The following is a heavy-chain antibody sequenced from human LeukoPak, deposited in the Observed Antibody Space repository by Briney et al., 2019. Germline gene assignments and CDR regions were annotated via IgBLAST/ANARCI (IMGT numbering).Heavy chain of an antibody. CDR2: IIPIFGTA. V-gene: IGHV1-69*13. J-gene: IGHJ6*03. D-gene: IGHD3-10*01. CDR1: GGTFSSYA. Sequence: SVKVSCKASGGTFSSYAISWVRQAPGQGLEWMGGIIPIFGTANYAQKFQGRVTITADESTSTAYMELSSLRSEDTAVYYCARARNYYGSGSSYYYYYMDVWGKGTTVTISS. CDR3: ARARNYYGSGSSYYYYYMDV.